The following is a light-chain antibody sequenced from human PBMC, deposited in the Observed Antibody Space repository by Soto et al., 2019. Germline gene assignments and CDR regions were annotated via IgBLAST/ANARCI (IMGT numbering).Light chain of an antibody. Sequence: EIVLTQSPATLSLSPGERGTLSCRASQSVSSDLAWYQQRPGQAPRLLIHDASNRATGIPARFSGSGSGTDFTLTISSLEPEDFAVYYCQQYNNWPPWTFGQGTKVEIK. CDR2: DAS. J-gene: IGKJ1*01. CDR1: QSVSSD. CDR3: QQYNNWPPWT. V-gene: IGKV3-11*01.